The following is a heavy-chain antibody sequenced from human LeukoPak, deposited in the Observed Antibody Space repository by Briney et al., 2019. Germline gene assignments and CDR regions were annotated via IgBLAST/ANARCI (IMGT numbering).Heavy chain of an antibody. CDR1: GFTFSSHW. CDR2: IYIGDTT. J-gene: IGHJ4*02. D-gene: IGHD3-22*01. V-gene: IGHV3-53*01. CDR3: ARGGSSGYWGYFDH. Sequence: GGSLRLSCIVSGFTFSSHWMSWVRQAPGKGLEWVSVIYIGDTTYYAESVKGRFTISRDNSKNTVYLQMSDLRDEDTAVYYCARGGSSGYWGYFDHWGQGTLVTVSS.